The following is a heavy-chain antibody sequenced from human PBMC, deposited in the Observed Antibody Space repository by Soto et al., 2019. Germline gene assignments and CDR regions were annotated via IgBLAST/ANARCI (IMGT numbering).Heavy chain of an antibody. CDR3: TRQHLDVPVASAIDY. D-gene: IGHD6-19*01. J-gene: IGHJ4*02. CDR1: GFTFSGST. Sequence: EVQLVESGGGLVQPGGSLKLSCAASGFTFSGSTIHWVRQTSGKGLEWVGRVPSKINTYATAYAASVRGRFTISRDDSKNTAYLQMNSRKTEDTAVYYCTRQHLDVPVASAIDYWGQGTRVTVSS. V-gene: IGHV3-73*02. CDR2: VPSKINTYAT.